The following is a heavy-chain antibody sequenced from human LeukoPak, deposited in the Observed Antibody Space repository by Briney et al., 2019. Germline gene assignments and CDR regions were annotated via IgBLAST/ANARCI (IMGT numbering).Heavy chain of an antibody. J-gene: IGHJ1*01. D-gene: IGHD3-22*01. CDR3: ATGSGYYRGAEYFEY. V-gene: IGHV4-4*07. CDR1: GASINSYY. CDR2: VYTTGGT. Sequence: SETLSLTCSVSGASINSYYRSWIRQSAGKGLEYIGRVYTTGGTHYNPTLKSRLTLSADTSKNQFYLTLSSVTAADTAVYYCATGSGYYRGAEYFEYWGQGILVTVSS.